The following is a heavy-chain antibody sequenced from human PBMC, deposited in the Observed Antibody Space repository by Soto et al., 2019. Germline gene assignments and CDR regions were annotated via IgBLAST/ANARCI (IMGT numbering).Heavy chain of an antibody. D-gene: IGHD6-19*01. CDR1: DFSFSRDW. CDR3: ASFGSAWSDSH. J-gene: IGHJ4*02. V-gene: IGHV3-74*03. Sequence: GGSLRLSCTASDFSFSRDWVHWVRQAPGKGLEWVSRISTDGSYTAYTDSVEGRFTISRDNAKNTLFLEMNSLRVEDTAVYYCASFGSAWSDSHWGTGTLVTVSS. CDR2: ISTDGSYT.